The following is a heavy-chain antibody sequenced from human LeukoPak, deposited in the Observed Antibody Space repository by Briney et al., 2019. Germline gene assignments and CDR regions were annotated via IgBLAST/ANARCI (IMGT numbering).Heavy chain of an antibody. V-gene: IGHV1-2*02. CDR3: ARPNAADDAFDI. Sequence: ASVKVSCKASGYTFTGYYMHWVRQAPGQGLEWMGWINPNSGGTNYAQKFQGRVTMTRDTSISTAYMELSRLRSDDTAVYYCARPNAADDAFDIWGQGTMVTVSS. CDR2: INPNSGGT. CDR1: GYTFTGYY. J-gene: IGHJ3*02. D-gene: IGHD6-13*01.